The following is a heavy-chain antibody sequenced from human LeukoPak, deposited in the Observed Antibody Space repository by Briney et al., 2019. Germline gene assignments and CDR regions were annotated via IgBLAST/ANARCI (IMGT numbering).Heavy chain of an antibody. CDR1: GGSISSSSYY. J-gene: IGHJ4*02. CDR2: IYYSGST. Sequence: SETLSLTCTVSGGSISSSSYYWGWIRRPPGKGLEWIGSIYYSGSTYYNPSLKSRVTISVDTSKNQFSLKLSSVTAADTAVYYCASPGLYYYDSSGYYLFDYWGQGTLVTVSS. D-gene: IGHD3-22*01. CDR3: ASPGLYYYDSSGYYLFDY. V-gene: IGHV4-39*01.